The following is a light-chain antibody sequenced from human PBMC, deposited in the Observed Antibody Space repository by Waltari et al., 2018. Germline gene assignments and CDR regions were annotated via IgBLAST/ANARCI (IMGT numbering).Light chain of an antibody. CDR1: QSVRSTY. J-gene: IGKJ2*01. CDR3: QQYGTSPYT. CDR2: GAS. V-gene: IGKV3-20*01. Sequence: EIVLTQSPGTLSLSPGERVTLSCRASQSVRSTYLDWYQQKPGQAPRLLIYGASTRATGIPDRFSGSGSGTDFTLTISRLEPEDFAVYYCQQYGTSPYTFGQGTKLEI.